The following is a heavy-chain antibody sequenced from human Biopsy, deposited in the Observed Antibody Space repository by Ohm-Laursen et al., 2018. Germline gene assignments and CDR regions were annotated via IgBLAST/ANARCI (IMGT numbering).Heavy chain of an antibody. CDR1: GGPSTNYA. J-gene: IGHJ4*02. Sequence: SVKVSCKASGGPSTNYAFSWVRQAPGQGLEWVGRIVPILGHLNYAQRFQGRVSITADKSASYVYMELSRLTSGDTAVYYCAADADGYYTEFDYWGPGTLVTVSS. CDR2: IVPILGHL. V-gene: IGHV1-69*04. D-gene: IGHD3-3*01. CDR3: AADADGYYTEFDY.